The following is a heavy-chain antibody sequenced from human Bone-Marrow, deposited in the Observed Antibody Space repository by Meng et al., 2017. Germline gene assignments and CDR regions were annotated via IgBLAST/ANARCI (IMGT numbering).Heavy chain of an antibody. J-gene: IGHJ6*02. Sequence: GSLRLSCTVSGYSISSGYYWGWIRQPPGKGLEWIGSIYHSGSTYYNPSLKSRVTISVDTSKNQFSLKLSSVTAADTAVYYCARGEIVATTAHYYYYYGMDVWGQGTMVTVSS. CDR3: ARGEIVATTAHYYYYYGMDV. CDR2: IYHSGST. D-gene: IGHD5-12*01. V-gene: IGHV4-38-2*02. CDR1: GYSISSGYY.